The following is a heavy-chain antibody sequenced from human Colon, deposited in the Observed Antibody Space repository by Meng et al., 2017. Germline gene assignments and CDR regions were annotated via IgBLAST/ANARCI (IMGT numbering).Heavy chain of an antibody. CDR2: ITGNGNT. CDR3: ARDYKPGIAATYEDGMDV. D-gene: IGHD6-13*01. J-gene: IGHJ6*02. Sequence: ASVKVSCKASGYTFISNAIHWVRQAPGQRLEWMGWITGNGNTKYSQKFQGRVTITRDTSANTAFMELSSLRSEDTAVYYCARDYKPGIAATYEDGMDVWGQGTMVTVSS. V-gene: IGHV1-3*01. CDR1: GYTFISNA.